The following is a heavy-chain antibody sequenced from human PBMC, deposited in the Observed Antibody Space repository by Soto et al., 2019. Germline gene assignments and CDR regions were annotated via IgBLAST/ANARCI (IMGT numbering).Heavy chain of an antibody. Sequence: QVQVTESRGGVVQPGGSLRLSCATSAFTFSAYSMHWFRQAPGKGLEWVAVISSDGGITIYADSVKGRFTISRDNSKNTLHLQMNSLRLEDTALYYCAREPVTTKWFFDNWGQGILVVVSS. CDR2: ISSDGGIT. J-gene: IGHJ4*02. CDR3: AREPVTTKWFFDN. D-gene: IGHD2-8*01. V-gene: IGHV3-30*14. CDR1: AFTFSAYS.